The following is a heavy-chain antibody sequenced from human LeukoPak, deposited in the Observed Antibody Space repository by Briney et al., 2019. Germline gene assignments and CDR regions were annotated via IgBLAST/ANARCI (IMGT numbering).Heavy chain of an antibody. D-gene: IGHD1-26*01. Sequence: PGRSLRLSCAASGFTFDVYAMHWVRQAPGKGLEWVSLISGDGGSTYYADSVKGRFIISRDNSKNSLYLEMHSLRTEDTALYYCARQVGARPYFDYWGQGTLVTVSS. J-gene: IGHJ4*02. CDR2: ISGDGGST. CDR1: GFTFDVYA. CDR3: ARQVGARPYFDY. V-gene: IGHV3-43*02.